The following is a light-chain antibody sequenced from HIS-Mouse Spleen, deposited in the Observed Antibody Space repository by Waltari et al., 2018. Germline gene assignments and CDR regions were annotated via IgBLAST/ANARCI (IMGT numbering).Light chain of an antibody. CDR2: DVS. CDR3: CSYAGSYTLV. Sequence: ALTQPRPVSGSPAQSVTISCTGTSSDVGRYNCVPWYQQHPGKAPKLMIYDVSKRPSGVPDRFSGSKSGNTASLTISGLQAEDEADYYCCSYAGSYTLVFGGGTKLTVL. J-gene: IGLJ2*01. V-gene: IGLV2-11*01. CDR1: SSDVGRYNC.